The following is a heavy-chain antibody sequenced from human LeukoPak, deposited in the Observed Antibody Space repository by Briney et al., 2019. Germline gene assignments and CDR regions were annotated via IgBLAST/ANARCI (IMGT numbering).Heavy chain of an antibody. D-gene: IGHD3/OR15-3a*01. CDR3: ARDRAALQDWVEFDP. CDR1: GFRVGDYY. J-gene: IGHJ5*02. CDR2: IRDSGEA. Sequence: GGSLRLSCAVSGFRVGDYYMSWVRQAPGKGLEWVGLIRDSGEAFYADFVRGRFAISRDESENTLYLQMNSLRVEDSAVYFCARDRAALQDWVEFDPWGQGTPVIVSS. V-gene: IGHV3-66*03.